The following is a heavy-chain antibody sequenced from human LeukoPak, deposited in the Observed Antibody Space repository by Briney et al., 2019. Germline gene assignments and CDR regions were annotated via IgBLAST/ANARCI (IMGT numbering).Heavy chain of an antibody. J-gene: IGHJ4*02. D-gene: IGHD3-22*01. V-gene: IGHV1-2*02. CDR2: INPNSGGT. Sequence: GASVKVSCKASGYTFTGYYMHWVRQAPGQGLEWMGWINPNSGGTNYAQKFQGRVTMTRDTSISTAYMELSRLRSDDTAVYYCARLRYYYDSSGYYPIFDYWGQGTLVTVSS. CDR1: GYTFTGYY. CDR3: ARLRYYYDSSGYYPIFDY.